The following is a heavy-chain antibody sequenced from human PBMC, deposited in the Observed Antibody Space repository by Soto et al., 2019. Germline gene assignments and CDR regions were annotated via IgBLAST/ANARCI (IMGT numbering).Heavy chain of an antibody. CDR2: IYYSGST. J-gene: IGHJ5*02. CDR1: GGSISSGGYY. CDR3: ARSSGSWYSRLFDP. Sequence: PSETLSLTCTVSGGSISSGGYYWSWIRRHPGKGLEWIGYIYYSGSTYYNPSLKSRVTISVDTSKNQFSLKLSSVTAADTAVYYCARSSGSWYSRLFDPWGQGTLVTVSS. V-gene: IGHV4-31*03. D-gene: IGHD6-13*01.